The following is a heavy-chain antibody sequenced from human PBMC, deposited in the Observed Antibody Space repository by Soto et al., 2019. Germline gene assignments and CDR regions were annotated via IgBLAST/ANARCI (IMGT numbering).Heavy chain of an antibody. CDR3: AKDPLNQQLVRGNWFDP. CDR1: GFTVSSNY. J-gene: IGHJ5*02. D-gene: IGHD6-13*01. V-gene: IGHV3-23*01. Sequence: PGGSLRLSCAASGFTVSSNYMTWVRQAPGKGLEWVSAISGSGGSTYYADSVKGRFTISRDNSKNTLYLQMNSLRAEDTAVYYCAKDPLNQQLVRGNWFDPWGQGTLVTVSS. CDR2: ISGSGGST.